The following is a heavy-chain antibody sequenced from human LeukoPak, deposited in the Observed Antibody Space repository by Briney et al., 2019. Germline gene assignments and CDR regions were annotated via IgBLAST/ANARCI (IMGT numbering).Heavy chain of an antibody. Sequence: GGSLRLSCAASGFTFSSYAMSWVRQAPGKGLEWISFISETGSTIYYADSVTGRFTISRDNAKNSLYLQMDSLRDEDTALYYCVRGYTPDYWGQGALVTVSS. J-gene: IGHJ4*02. CDR2: ISETGSTI. V-gene: IGHV3-48*02. CDR1: GFTFSSYA. D-gene: IGHD5-18*01. CDR3: VRGYTPDY.